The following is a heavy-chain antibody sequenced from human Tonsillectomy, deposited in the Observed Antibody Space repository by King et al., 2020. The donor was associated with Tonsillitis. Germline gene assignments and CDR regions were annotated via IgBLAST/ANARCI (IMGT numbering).Heavy chain of an antibody. D-gene: IGHD2-2*01. CDR1: GYTFTGYY. Sequence: LVQSGAEVKKPGASVKVSCKASGYTFTGYYMHWVRQAPGQRLEWMGWINPNSGGTNYAQKFQGRVTMTRDTSISTAYMELSRLRSDDTAVYYCARTIVVVPAANFDYWGQGTLVTVSS. J-gene: IGHJ4*02. CDR3: ARTIVVVPAANFDY. CDR2: INPNSGGT. V-gene: IGHV1-2*02.